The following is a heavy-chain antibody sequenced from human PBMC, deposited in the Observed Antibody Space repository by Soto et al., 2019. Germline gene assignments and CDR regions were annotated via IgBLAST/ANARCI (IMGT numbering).Heavy chain of an antibody. Sequence: PSETLSLACTVSGGSISRGDYDWNWIREPAGKGLEWIGYIYYRGSTYYNPSLKSRVAISIDTSKNQFSLKLRSVTAADTAVYYCAGSITMIVVDPLRFDSWGQGTLVTVSS. CDR1: GGSISRGDYD. CDR2: IYYRGST. CDR3: AGSITMIVVDPLRFDS. V-gene: IGHV4-30-4*01. D-gene: IGHD3-22*01. J-gene: IGHJ4*02.